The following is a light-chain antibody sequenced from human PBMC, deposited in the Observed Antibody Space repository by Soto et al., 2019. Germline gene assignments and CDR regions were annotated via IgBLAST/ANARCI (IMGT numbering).Light chain of an antibody. CDR3: GTWDSSLSAYV. CDR1: NSNIGNNY. Sequence: QSALTQPPSVSAALGQKVTISCSGSNSNIGNNYVSWYQQLPGTAPKLLIYVNNKRPSGIPDRFSGSKSGTSATLGITGLQTGDEADYYCGTWDSSLSAYVFGTGTKVTVL. J-gene: IGLJ1*01. V-gene: IGLV1-51*01. CDR2: VNN.